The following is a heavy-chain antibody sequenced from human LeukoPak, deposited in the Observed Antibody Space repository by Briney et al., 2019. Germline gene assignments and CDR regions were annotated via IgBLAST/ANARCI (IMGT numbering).Heavy chain of an antibody. CDR1: GGSISSYY. V-gene: IGHV4-59*01. D-gene: IGHD6-19*01. CDR2: IYYSGST. CDR3: ARSLGGWSNWFDP. Sequence: SETLSLTCTVSGGSISSYYWSWIRQPPGKGLEWIGYIYYSGSTNYNPSLKSRVTISVDTSKNQFSPKLSSVTAADTAVYYCARSLGGWSNWFDPWGQGALVTVSS. J-gene: IGHJ5*02.